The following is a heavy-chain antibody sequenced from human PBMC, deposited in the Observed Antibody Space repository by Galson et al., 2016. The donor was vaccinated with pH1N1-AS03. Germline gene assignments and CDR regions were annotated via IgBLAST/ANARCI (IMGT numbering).Heavy chain of an antibody. D-gene: IGHD2-15*01. V-gene: IGHV3-30*03. CDR3: AREYCGGGGCHNWGGMDV. CDR2: ISYDGVTE. CDR1: GFTFSRYP. Sequence: SLRLSCAASGFTFSRYPIHWVRQAPGKGPEWEALISYDGVTEHYADSVKGRFTISRDNFKNMVHLQMNSLRADDTAVYYCAREYCGGGGCHNWGGMDVWGQGTTVTVSS. J-gene: IGHJ6*02.